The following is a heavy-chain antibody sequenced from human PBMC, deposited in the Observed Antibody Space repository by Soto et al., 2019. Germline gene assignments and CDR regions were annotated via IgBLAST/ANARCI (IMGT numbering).Heavy chain of an antibody. CDR2: VSGDNGHT. J-gene: IGHJ5*02. CDR1: GYTFTTHG. D-gene: IGHD2-15*01. CDR3: ARDLGYCRSGTCYREWFDP. Sequence: QVQLVQSGAEVKKPGASVKVSCQASGYTFTTHGISWVRQAPGQGLEWMGWVSGDNGHTNYAQSLQGRVTITTDTSTNPAYMELRSLRSDDTAVYYWARDLGYCRSGTCYREWFDPWGQGTLVTVSS. V-gene: IGHV1-18*01.